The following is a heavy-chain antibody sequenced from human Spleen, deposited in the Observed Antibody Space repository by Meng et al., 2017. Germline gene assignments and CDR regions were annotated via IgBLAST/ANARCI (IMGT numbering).Heavy chain of an antibody. CDR2: SSAYNGDT. V-gene: IGHV1-18*01. Sequence: QAQVVQAGGVVKKPGASVKVICKASGYTFTNYGITWVRQAPGQGLEWMGWSSAYNGDTNYAQTLQGRVTMTTDTSTSTAYMELRSLRSDDTAVYYCARVEVGITSGDYWGQGTLVTVSS. D-gene: IGHD1-26*01. CDR1: GYTFTNYG. J-gene: IGHJ4*02. CDR3: ARVEVGITSGDY.